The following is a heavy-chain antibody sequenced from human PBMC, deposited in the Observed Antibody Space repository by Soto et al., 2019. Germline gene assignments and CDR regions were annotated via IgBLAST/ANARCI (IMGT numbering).Heavy chain of an antibody. J-gene: IGHJ4*02. CDR1: GFTFGDYA. CDR2: IRSKAYGGTT. D-gene: IGHD2-2*01. V-gene: IGHV3-49*03. CDR3: TRRKGYCSSTSCYAPDDY. Sequence: GGSLRLSCTASGFTFGDYAMSWFRQAPGKGLEWVGFIRSKAYGGTTEYVASVKGRFTISRDDSKSIAYLQMNSLKTEDTAVYYCTRRKGYCSSTSCYAPDDYWGQGTLVTAPQ.